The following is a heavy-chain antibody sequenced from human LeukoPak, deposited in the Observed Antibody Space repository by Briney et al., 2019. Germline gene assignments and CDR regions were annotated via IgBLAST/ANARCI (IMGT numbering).Heavy chain of an antibody. CDR3: AKGQRYLDWLFKFDY. Sequence: PGRSLRPSCAASGFTFGDYAMHWVRQAPGKGLEWVSGISWNSGSIGYAASVKGRFTISRDNAKNSLYLQMNSLRAEDMALYYCAKGQRYLDWLFKFDYWGQGTLVTVSS. CDR1: GFTFGDYA. CDR2: ISWNSGSI. V-gene: IGHV3-9*03. D-gene: IGHD3-9*01. J-gene: IGHJ4*02.